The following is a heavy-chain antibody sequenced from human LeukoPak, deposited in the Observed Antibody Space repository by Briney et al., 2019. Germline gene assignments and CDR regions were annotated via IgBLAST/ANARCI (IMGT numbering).Heavy chain of an antibody. CDR3: ASYYGHYTRNWMDT. J-gene: IGHJ5*02. Sequence: GASVKVSCKASGYTFTDYYMHWLRQAPGQGLDWMGWIHPNSCDTKSAQRFHGRVTMTRDTSISTAYMELTRLTSDDTAVYYCASYYGHYTRNWMDTWGQGTLVTVSS. CDR1: GYTFTDYY. V-gene: IGHV1-2*02. CDR2: IHPNSCDT. D-gene: IGHD4-17*01.